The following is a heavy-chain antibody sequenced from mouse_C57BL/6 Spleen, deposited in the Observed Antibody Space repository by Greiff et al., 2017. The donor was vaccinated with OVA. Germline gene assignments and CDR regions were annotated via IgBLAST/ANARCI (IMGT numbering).Heavy chain of an antibody. J-gene: IGHJ4*01. V-gene: IGHV1-4*01. D-gene: IGHD2-1*01. CDR3: ARCGNYGYYAMDY. Sequence: QVQLQQSGADLARPGASVKMSCKASGYTFTSYTMHWVKQRPGQGLEWIGYINPSSGYTKYNQKFKDKATLTADKSSSTAYMQLSSLTSEDSAVYYCARCGNYGYYAMDYWGQGTSVTVSS. CDR1: GYTFTSYT. CDR2: INPSSGYT.